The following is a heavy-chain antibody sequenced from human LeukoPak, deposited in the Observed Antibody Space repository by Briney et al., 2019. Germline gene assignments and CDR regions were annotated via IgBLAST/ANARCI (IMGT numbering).Heavy chain of an antibody. CDR1: GFTFSSYA. CDR2: ISYDGSNK. V-gene: IGHV3-30*04. CDR3: ARVQGRYSYGSGFDY. Sequence: GGSLRLSCAASGFTFSSYAMHWVRQAPGKGLEWVAVISYDGSNKYYADSVKGRFTISRDNSKNTLYLQMNSLRAEDTAVYYCARVQGRYSYGSGFDYWGQGTLVTVSS. D-gene: IGHD5-18*01. J-gene: IGHJ4*02.